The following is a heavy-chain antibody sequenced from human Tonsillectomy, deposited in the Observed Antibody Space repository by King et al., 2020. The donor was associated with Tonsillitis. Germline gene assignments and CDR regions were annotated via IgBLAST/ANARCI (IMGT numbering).Heavy chain of an antibody. Sequence: VQLVESGGGVVQPGRSLRLSCAASGFTFSNYGIHWVRQAPGKGLEWVAVISYDGSNEYYADSVKGRFTISRDNSKNTLYLQMNSLRANDTAFYYCAKDLSGSHWGQGTLVTVSS. CDR3: AKDLSGSH. CDR2: ISYDGSNE. J-gene: IGHJ4*02. V-gene: IGHV3-30*18. CDR1: GFTFSNYG. D-gene: IGHD3-9*01.